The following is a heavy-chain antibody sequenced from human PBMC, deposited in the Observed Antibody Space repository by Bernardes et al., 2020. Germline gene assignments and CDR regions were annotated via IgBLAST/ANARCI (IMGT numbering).Heavy chain of an antibody. V-gene: IGHV4-34*01. CDR2: INHSGST. J-gene: IGHJ6*03. D-gene: IGHD3-22*01. Sequence: SETLSLTCAVYGGSFSGYYWSWIRQPPGKGLEWIGEINHSGSTNYNPSLKSRVTISVDTSKNQFSLKLSSVTAADTAVYYCARGRNYYDSSGYYPHYYYYMDVWGKGTTVTVSS. CDR1: GGSFSGYY. CDR3: ARGRNYYDSSGYYPHYYYYMDV.